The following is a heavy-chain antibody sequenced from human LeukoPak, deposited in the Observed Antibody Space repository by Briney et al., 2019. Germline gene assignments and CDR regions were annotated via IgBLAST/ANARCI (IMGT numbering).Heavy chain of an antibody. CDR3: ARAGVWDYSDSSGYHNAAFNI. J-gene: IGHJ3*02. Sequence: ASVKVSCKASGYTFTDYYMHWVRQAPGQGLEWMGWINPSSGGTNYAQKFQGRVTVTRDTSISTAYMDLSRLRSDDTAVYYCARAGVWDYSDSSGYHNAAFNIWGQGTMVTVSS. CDR1: GYTFTDYY. CDR2: INPSSGGT. V-gene: IGHV1-2*02. D-gene: IGHD3-22*01.